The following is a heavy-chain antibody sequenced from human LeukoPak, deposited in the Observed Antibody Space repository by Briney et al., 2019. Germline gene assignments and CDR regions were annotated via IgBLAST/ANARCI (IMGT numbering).Heavy chain of an antibody. CDR3: AKAHGSGSYWPEYFDY. D-gene: IGHD3-10*01. CDR2: ISGSSGST. Sequence: GGSLRLSCAASGFTFSSYAMSWVRQAPGEGLEWVSAISGSSGSTYYAESVKGRFTISRDNSKNTLYLQMNSLRAEDKAVYYCAKAHGSGSYWPEYFDYWGQGTLVTVSS. J-gene: IGHJ4*02. V-gene: IGHV3-23*01. CDR1: GFTFSSYA.